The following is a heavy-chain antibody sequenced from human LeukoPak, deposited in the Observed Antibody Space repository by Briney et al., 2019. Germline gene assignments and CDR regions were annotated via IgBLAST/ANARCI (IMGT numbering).Heavy chain of an antibody. V-gene: IGHV1-8*01. J-gene: IGHJ5*02. D-gene: IGHD3-22*01. Sequence: GASVKVSCTASGYTFTSYDINWVRQAPGQGLEWMGWMNPNSGNTGYAQKFQGRVTMTRNTSITTAYMELSSLRSEDTAVYYCARMYYYDSSGAPNWFDPWGQGTLVTVSS. CDR3: ARMYYYDSSGAPNWFDP. CDR2: MNPNSGNT. CDR1: GYTFTSYD.